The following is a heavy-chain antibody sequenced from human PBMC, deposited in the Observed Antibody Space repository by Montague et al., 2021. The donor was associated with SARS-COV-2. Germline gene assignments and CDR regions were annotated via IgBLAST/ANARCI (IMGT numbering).Heavy chain of an antibody. V-gene: IGHV4-39*01. J-gene: IGHJ2*01. CDR2: IYYSGST. D-gene: IGHD3-10*01. CDR1: GGSISSSSYY. CDR3: AIQYYSGSWCYYWYFDL. Sequence: SETLSLTCTVSGGSISSSSYYWGWIRQPPGKGLEWIGSIYYSGSTYYNPSLKSRVTISVDTSKNQFSLKLSSVTAADTAVYYCAIQYYSGSWCYYWYFDLWGQGTLVTVSS.